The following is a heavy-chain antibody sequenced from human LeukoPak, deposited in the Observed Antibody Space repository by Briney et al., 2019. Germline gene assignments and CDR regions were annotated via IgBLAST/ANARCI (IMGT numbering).Heavy chain of an antibody. V-gene: IGHV1-3*03. CDR2: INAGNGNT. J-gene: IGHJ6*03. CDR3: ARQLISYYYYYYMDV. D-gene: IGHD6-6*01. Sequence: ASVKVSCKASGYTFTSYAMHWVRQAPGQRLEWMGWINAGNGNTKYSQEFQGRVTITRDTSASTAYMELSSLRSEDMAVYYCARQLISYYYYYYMDVWGKGTTVTISS. CDR1: GYTFTSYA.